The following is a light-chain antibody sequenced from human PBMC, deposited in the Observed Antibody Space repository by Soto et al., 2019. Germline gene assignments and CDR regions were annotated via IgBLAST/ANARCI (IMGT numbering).Light chain of an antibody. Sequence: EIVLTQSPGTLSLSPGERATLSCRASQSVRPNFLAWYQQQPGQAPRLLIYGVSDRATGIPDRFSGSGYGTDFTLTITRLEPEDFAMYYCQRYDSFRAFGQGTKVEI. CDR1: QSVRPNF. CDR2: GVS. CDR3: QRYDSFRA. J-gene: IGKJ1*01. V-gene: IGKV3-20*01.